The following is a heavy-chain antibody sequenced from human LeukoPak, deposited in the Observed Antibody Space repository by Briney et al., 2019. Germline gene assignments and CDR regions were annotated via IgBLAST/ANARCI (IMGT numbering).Heavy chain of an antibody. V-gene: IGHV4-34*01. CDR3: ARGGDGDYFYYMDV. CDR2: ISHRVGT. CDR1: GGSFSGYY. D-gene: IGHD3-10*01. J-gene: IGHJ6*03. Sequence: SETLSLTCGVYGGSFSGYYWNWIRQSPGKGLEWLGEISHRVGTNYNPSPKSRVTMTIDTSKRQFSLKLTSVTAADTAVYYCARGGDGDYFYYMDVWDKGTTVTVSS.